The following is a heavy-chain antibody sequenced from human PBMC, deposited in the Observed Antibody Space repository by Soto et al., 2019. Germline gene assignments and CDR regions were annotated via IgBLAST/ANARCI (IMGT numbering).Heavy chain of an antibody. CDR1: GGSISSSNW. CDR2: IYHSGST. J-gene: IGHJ4*02. D-gene: IGHD3-22*01. V-gene: IGHV4-4*02. CDR3: ARRLTYYYDSSGYTYYFDY. Sequence: SETLSLTCAVSGGSISSSNWWSWVRQPPGKGLEWIGEIYHSGSTNYNPSLKSRVTISVDKSKNQFSLKLSSVTAADTAVYYCARRLTYYYDSSGYTYYFDYWGQGTLVTVSS.